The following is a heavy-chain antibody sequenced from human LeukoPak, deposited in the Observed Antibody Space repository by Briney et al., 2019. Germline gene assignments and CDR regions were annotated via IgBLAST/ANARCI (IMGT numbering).Heavy chain of an antibody. CDR2: INHSGST. Sequence: SETLSLTCAVYGGSFSGYYWSWIRQPPGKGLEWIGEINHSGSTNYNPSLKSRVTISVDTSKNQFSLKLSSVTAADTAVYYCARHLIVWGSYRYIQYFDYWGQGTLVTVSS. D-gene: IGHD3-16*02. V-gene: IGHV4-34*01. CDR1: GGSFSGYY. CDR3: ARHLIVWGSYRYIQYFDY. J-gene: IGHJ4*02.